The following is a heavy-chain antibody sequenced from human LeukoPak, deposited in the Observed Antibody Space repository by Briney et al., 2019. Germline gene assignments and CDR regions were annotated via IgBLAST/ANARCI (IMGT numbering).Heavy chain of an antibody. D-gene: IGHD3-9*01. CDR3: ARDTGVLRYFDWLLHNYYYGMDV. J-gene: IGHJ6*04. Sequence: ASVKVSCKASGYTFTSYGISWVRQAPGQGLEWMGWISAYNGNTNYAQKLQGRVTMTTDTSTSTAYMELRSLRSDDTAVYYCARDTGVLRYFDWLLHNYYYGMDVWGKGTTVTVSS. CDR1: GYTFTSYG. V-gene: IGHV1-18*04. CDR2: ISAYNGNT.